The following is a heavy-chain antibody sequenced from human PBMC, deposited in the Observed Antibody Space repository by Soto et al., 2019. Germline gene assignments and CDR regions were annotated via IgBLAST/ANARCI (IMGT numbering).Heavy chain of an antibody. V-gene: IGHV3-30*18. CDR3: AKDLGHGGRGAFDI. CDR2: ISYDGSNK. D-gene: IGHD7-27*01. Sequence: QVQLVESGGGVVQPGRSLRLSCAASGFTFSSYGMHWVRQAPGKGLEWVAVISYDGSNKYYADSVKGRFTISRDNSKNTLYLQMNSLRAEDTAVYYCAKDLGHGGRGAFDIWGQGTMVTASS. CDR1: GFTFSSYG. J-gene: IGHJ3*02.